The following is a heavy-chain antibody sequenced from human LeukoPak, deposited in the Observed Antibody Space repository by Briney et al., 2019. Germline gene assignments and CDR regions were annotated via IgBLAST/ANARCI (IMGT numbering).Heavy chain of an antibody. CDR1: GYTFTGHY. D-gene: IGHD3-16*01. Sequence: ASVKVSCKASGYTFTGHYIHWVRQAPGQGLEWAGWINPKNGGSNYAQKFQGRVTMTRDRSISTAYMELNRLTSDDTAVYYCARASFWESPINWFAPWGQGTLVTVSS. CDR3: ARASFWESPINWFAP. J-gene: IGHJ5*02. CDR2: INPKNGGS. V-gene: IGHV1-2*02.